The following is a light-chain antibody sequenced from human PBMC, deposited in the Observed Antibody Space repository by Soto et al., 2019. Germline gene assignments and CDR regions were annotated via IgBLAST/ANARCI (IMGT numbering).Light chain of an antibody. CDR1: QPIGTS. CDR2: SAS. CDR3: LYSDNTFWR. V-gene: IGKV1-39*01. Sequence: DIQMTQSPSSLSASVGDSVTVTCRASQPIGTSLHWYQQSAGKAPKVLISSASRLQSGVSSRFSCDGAETHFSLTVSSLRPDDSPTYYCLYSDNTFWRFGQWTTGEIK. J-gene: IGKJ1*01.